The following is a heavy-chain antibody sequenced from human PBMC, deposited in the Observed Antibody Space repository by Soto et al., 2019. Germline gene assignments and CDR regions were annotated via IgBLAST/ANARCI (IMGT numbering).Heavy chain of an antibody. D-gene: IGHD7-27*01. CDR2: IYYSGST. J-gene: IGHJ3*02. V-gene: IGHV4-59*01. CDR3: VRGTTGDDAFDI. Sequence: SETLSLTCTVSGGSISSYYWSWIRQPPGKGLEWIGYIYYSGSTNYNPSLKSRVTISVDTSKNQFSLKLSSVTAADTAVYYCVRGTTGDDAFDIWGQGTMVTVSS. CDR1: GGSISSYY.